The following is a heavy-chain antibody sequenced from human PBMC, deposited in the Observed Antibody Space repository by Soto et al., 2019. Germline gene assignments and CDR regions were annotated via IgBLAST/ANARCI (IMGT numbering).Heavy chain of an antibody. CDR2: IIPIFGTA. J-gene: IGHJ6*02. D-gene: IGHD2-15*01. CDR3: ARDSAVVVAATPYHYYGMDV. Sequence: QVQLVQSGAEVKKPGSSVKVSCKASGGTFSSYAISWVRQAPGQGLEWMGGIIPIFGTANYAQKFQGRVTITADESTSTAYMELSSLRSEDTAVYYCARDSAVVVAATPYHYYGMDVWGQGTTVTVSS. V-gene: IGHV1-69*01. CDR1: GGTFSSYA.